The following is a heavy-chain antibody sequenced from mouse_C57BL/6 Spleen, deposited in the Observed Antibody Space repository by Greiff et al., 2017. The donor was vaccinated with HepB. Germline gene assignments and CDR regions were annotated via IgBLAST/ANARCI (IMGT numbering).Heavy chain of an antibody. CDR3: AREGDYPHFDY. D-gene: IGHD2-4*01. V-gene: IGHV1-80*01. Sequence: QVQLKQSGAELVKPGASVKISCKASGYAFSSYWMNWVKQRPGKGLEWIGQIYPGDGDTNYNGKFKGKATLTADKSSSTAYMQLSSLTSEDSAVYFCAREGDYPHFDYWGQGTTLTVSS. CDR2: IYPGDGDT. CDR1: GYAFSSYW. J-gene: IGHJ2*01.